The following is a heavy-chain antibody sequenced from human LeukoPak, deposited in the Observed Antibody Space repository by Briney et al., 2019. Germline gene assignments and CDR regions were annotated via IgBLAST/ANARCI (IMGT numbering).Heavy chain of an antibody. Sequence: PGGSLRLSCAASGFTFSSYWMHWVRQAPGKGLVWVSRINSDGSSTSYADSVKGRFTISRDNAKNTLYLQMNSLRAEDTAVYYCARGNDILTGYSHSNLDYWGQGTLVTVSS. CDR2: INSDGSST. D-gene: IGHD3-9*01. CDR1: GFTFSSYW. V-gene: IGHV3-74*01. J-gene: IGHJ4*02. CDR3: ARGNDILTGYSHSNLDY.